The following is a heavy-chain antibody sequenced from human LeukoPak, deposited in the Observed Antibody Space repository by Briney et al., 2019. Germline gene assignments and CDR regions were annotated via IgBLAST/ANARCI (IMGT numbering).Heavy chain of an antibody. Sequence: ASVKVSCKASGYTFTGYYMHWVRQAPGQGLEWMGWINPNSGGTNYAQKFQGWVTMTRDTSISTAYMELSRLRSDDTAVYYCARGYSSGWTSDFDYWGQGTLVTVSS. CDR2: INPNSGGT. J-gene: IGHJ4*02. V-gene: IGHV1-2*04. CDR3: ARGYSSGWTSDFDY. D-gene: IGHD6-19*01. CDR1: GYTFTGYY.